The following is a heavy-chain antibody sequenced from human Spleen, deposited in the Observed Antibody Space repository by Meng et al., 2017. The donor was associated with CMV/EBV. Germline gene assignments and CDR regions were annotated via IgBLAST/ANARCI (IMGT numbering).Heavy chain of an antibody. D-gene: IGHD2-2*02. CDR2: ISAYNGNT. Sequence: TRHGISWVRQAPGQGLEWMGWISAYNGNTNYAQKLQGRVTMTTDTSTSTAYMELRSLRSDDTAVYYCARFDAGIVVVPAAIGNWFDPWGQGTLVTVSS. J-gene: IGHJ5*02. CDR1: TRHG. V-gene: IGHV1-18*01. CDR3: ARFDAGIVVVPAAIGNWFDP.